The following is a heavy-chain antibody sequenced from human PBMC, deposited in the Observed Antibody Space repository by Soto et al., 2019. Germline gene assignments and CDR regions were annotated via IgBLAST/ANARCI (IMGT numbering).Heavy chain of an antibody. J-gene: IGHJ4*02. V-gene: IGHV1-18*01. D-gene: IGHD3-10*01. CDR2: INAYTGNT. Sequence: QVQVVQSGAEVKEPGASVEVACKASGYTFTTYGISWVRQAPGQGLEWIGWINAYTGNTNYAQKVQGRVTMTTATSPGTAYRELRSLRSDDTAVYYCARFYGSGSSPDDYWGQGTLVTVSS. CDR1: GYTFTTYG. CDR3: ARFYGSGSSPDDY.